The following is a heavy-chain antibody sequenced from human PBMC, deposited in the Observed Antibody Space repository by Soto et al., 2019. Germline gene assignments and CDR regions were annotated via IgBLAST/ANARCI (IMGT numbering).Heavy chain of an antibody. D-gene: IGHD3-10*01. Sequence: QVQLQQWGAGLLKPSETLSLTCAVYGGSFSGYYWSWIRQPPGKGLEWIGEINHSGSTNYNPSLKSRVTISVDTSKNQFSLQLSSVTAADTAVYYCARGRGYGFDYWGQGTLVTVSS. V-gene: IGHV4-34*01. CDR1: GGSFSGYY. J-gene: IGHJ4*02. CDR2: INHSGST. CDR3: ARGRGYGFDY.